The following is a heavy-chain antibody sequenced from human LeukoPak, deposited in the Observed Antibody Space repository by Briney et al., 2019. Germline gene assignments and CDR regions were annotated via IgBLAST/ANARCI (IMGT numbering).Heavy chain of an antibody. V-gene: IGHV3-48*04. Sequence: GGSLRLSCAASGFIFSSYSMNWVRQAPGKGLEWLSYISSSSTTIYYADSVKGRFTISRDNAKNSLYLQMNSLKAEDTAVYYCARNRFPITGTTNNRYYMDVWGKGTTVTVSS. D-gene: IGHD1-7*01. CDR2: ISSSSTTI. CDR1: GFIFSSYS. CDR3: ARNRFPITGTTNNRYYMDV. J-gene: IGHJ6*03.